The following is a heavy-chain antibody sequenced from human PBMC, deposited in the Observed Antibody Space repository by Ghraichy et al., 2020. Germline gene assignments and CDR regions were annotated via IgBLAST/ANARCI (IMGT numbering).Heavy chain of an antibody. V-gene: IGHV4-31*11. J-gene: IGHJ5*02. Sequence: LRLSCAVSGGSISSGGYNWCWMRQHPGKGLEWIGNIYHSGSTYYNPSLKGRLSISVDTSKNQFSLKLSSVTAADTAVYYCARDAGNWFDPWGQGMLVTVSS. CDR2: IYHSGST. CDR3: ARDAGNWFDP. CDR1: GGSISSGGYN.